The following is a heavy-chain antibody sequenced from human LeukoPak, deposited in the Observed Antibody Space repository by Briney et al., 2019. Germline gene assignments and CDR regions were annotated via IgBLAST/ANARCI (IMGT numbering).Heavy chain of an antibody. CDR3: AGGYCSSTSCFDY. D-gene: IGHD2-2*01. V-gene: IGHV5-51*01. Sequence: GESLKFSCKGSEYSFTSYWIGWVRQMPGKGLEWMGIIYPGDSDTRYSPSFQGQVTISADKSISTAYLQWSSLKASDTAMYYCAGGYCSSTSCFDYWGQGTLVTVSS. CDR2: IYPGDSDT. J-gene: IGHJ4*02. CDR1: EYSFTSYW.